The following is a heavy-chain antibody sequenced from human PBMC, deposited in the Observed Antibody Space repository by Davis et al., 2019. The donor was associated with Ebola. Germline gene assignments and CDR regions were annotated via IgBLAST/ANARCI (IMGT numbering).Heavy chain of an antibody. CDR1: GFTFDDYA. V-gene: IGHV3-9*01. CDR2: ISWNSGSI. D-gene: IGHD6-13*01. CDR3: AKDLGGAAAGTYYYYYGMDV. J-gene: IGHJ6*02. Sequence: PGGSLRLSCAASGFTFDDYAMHWVRQAPGKGLEWVSGISWNSGSIGYADSVKGRFTISRDNAKNSLYLQMNSLRAEDTALYYCAKDLGGAAAGTYYYYYGMDVWGQGTTVTVSS.